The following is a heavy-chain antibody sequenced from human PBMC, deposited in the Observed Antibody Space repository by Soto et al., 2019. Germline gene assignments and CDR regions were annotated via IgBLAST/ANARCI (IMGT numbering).Heavy chain of an antibody. V-gene: IGHV3-33*01. CDR3: ARENGYTYWKGYWFDP. CDR1: GFTFSSYG. D-gene: IGHD1-1*01. Sequence: QVQLVESGGGVVQPGRSLRLSCAASGFTFSSYGMHWVRQAPGKGLEWVAVIWYDGSNKYYADSVKGRFTISRDNSNNTLYLQMNSLRAEDTVVYYCARENGYTYWKGYWFDPWGQGTLVTVSS. CDR2: IWYDGSNK. J-gene: IGHJ5*02.